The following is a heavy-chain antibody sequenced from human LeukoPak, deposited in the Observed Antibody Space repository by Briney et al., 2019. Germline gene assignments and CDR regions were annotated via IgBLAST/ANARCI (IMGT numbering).Heavy chain of an antibody. CDR3: ARDPLRPDVYYHYMDV. J-gene: IGHJ6*03. V-gene: IGHV4-61*02. CDR1: GASVATGDYY. CDR2: IYSSGYT. Sequence: SETLSLTCTVSGASVATGDYYWTWIRQPAGKTLEWIGRIYSSGYTVYSPSLKSRVTISLDTSKNQFSLTLYSVTDADTAVYYCARDPLRPDVYYHYMDVWGKGTTVTVSS.